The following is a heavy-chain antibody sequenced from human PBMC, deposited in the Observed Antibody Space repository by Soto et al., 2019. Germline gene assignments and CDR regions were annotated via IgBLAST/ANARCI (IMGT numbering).Heavy chain of an antibody. J-gene: IGHJ4*02. Sequence: EVRLLESGGGLIQPGGSLRLSCAASGFTFSSYVMSWVRRAPGTGLEWVSGISGSGTNTYYADYVKVRFTISRDNSKNTLYLQMTSLSAEDTAEYYCAKDNSPYSGYNSFDYWGEGTLVTVSS. CDR3: AKDNSPYSGYNSFDY. CDR1: GFTFSSYV. CDR2: ISGSGTNT. D-gene: IGHD5-12*01. V-gene: IGHV3-23*01.